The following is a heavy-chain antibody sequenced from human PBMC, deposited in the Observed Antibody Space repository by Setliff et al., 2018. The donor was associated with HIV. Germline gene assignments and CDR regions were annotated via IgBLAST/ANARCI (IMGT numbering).Heavy chain of an antibody. D-gene: IGHD4-17*01. CDR3: ARTHPVVYGGNFRGFWFDP. CDR1: GGSISSSSYY. V-gene: IGHV4-39*07. J-gene: IGHJ5*02. CDR2: IYYSYSSGST. Sequence: PSETLSLTCSVSGGSISSSSYYGGWIRQPPGKGLEWIGSIYYSYSSGSTYYNPSLKSRVTISVDTSKNQFSLKLSSVTAADTAVYYCARTHPVVYGGNFRGFWFDPWGQGTLVTVSS.